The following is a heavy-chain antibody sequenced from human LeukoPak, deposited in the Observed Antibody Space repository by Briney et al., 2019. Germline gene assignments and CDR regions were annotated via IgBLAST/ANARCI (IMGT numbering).Heavy chain of an antibody. J-gene: IGHJ4*02. D-gene: IGHD4-17*01. CDR1: GGSISSGGYY. Sequence: PSQTLSLTCTASGGSISSGGYYWSWIRQHPGKGLEWIGYIYYSGSTYYNPSLKSRVTISVDTSKNQFSLKLSSVTAADTAVYYCARADTAYGDYGYWGQRTLVTVSS. V-gene: IGHV4-31*03. CDR3: ARADTAYGDYGY. CDR2: IYYSGST.